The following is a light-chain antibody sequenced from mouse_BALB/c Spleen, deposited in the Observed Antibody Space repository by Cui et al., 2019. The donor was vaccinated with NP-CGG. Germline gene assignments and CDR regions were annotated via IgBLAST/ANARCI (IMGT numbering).Light chain of an antibody. CDR3: ALWYSNHWV. J-gene: IGLJ1*01. Sequence: QAVVTQDSALTTSPGETVTLTCRSSTGPVTTSNNANWVQEKPDDLFTGLIGGTNNRAPGVPARFSGSLIGDKAALTITGAQTEDEAIYFCALWYSNHWVFGGGTKLTVL. CDR1: TGPVTTSNN. CDR2: GTN. V-gene: IGLV1*01.